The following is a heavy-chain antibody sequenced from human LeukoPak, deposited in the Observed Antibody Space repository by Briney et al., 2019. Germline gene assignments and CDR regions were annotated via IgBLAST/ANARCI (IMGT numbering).Heavy chain of an antibody. Sequence: RGGSLSLSCAVSGFPFSSYAMSWVRQAPGMRLEWFSGIIGSGVSTYYADSVKGRFTISRDNSKNTLYLQINSLRAEDTAVYYCAKSKSNEPRHYFDYWGQGTLVTVSS. CDR1: GFPFSSYA. V-gene: IGHV3-23*01. D-gene: IGHD4-11*01. CDR3: AKSKSNEPRHYFDY. J-gene: IGHJ4*02. CDR2: IIGSGVST.